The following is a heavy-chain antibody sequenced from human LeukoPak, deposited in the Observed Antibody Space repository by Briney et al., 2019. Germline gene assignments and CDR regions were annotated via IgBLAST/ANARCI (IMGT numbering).Heavy chain of an antibody. CDR3: ARSATYDYVWGSYRYYDP. V-gene: IGHV4-59*01. CDR2: IYSSGST. J-gene: IGHJ5*02. CDR1: GGSIDSYY. D-gene: IGHD3-16*02. Sequence: SETLSLTCSLSGGSIDSYYWTWIRQPPGKGLEWLGYIYSSGSTTYNPSLQSRVTISVDTSRNQFSLKLTSVTTADTAIYYCARSATYDYVWGSYRYYDPWGQGTLVTVSS.